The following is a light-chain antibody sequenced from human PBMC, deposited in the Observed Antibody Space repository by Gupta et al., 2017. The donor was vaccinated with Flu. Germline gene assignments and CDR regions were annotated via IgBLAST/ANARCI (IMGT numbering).Light chain of an antibody. V-gene: IGKV3-20*01. CDR2: GAS. Sequence: EIVLTQSPGTLSLSPGERATLSCRASQSVSSSYLAWCQQKPGQAPRLLIYGASSRATGIPDRFSGSGSGTDFTLTISRLEPEDFAVYYCQQYGSPPWTFGQRTKVEIK. CDR1: QSVSSSY. CDR3: QQYGSPPWT. J-gene: IGKJ1*01.